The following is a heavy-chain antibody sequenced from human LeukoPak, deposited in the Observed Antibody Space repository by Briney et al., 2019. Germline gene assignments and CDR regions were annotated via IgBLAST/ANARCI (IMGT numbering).Heavy chain of an antibody. CDR2: INPNSGGT. V-gene: IGHV1-2*05. CDR1: GYTFTAYY. J-gene: IGHJ3*02. D-gene: IGHD2-15*01. CDR3: AIAVGGSDAFDI. Sequence: ASVKVSCKASGYTFTAYYIHWVRQAPGQGLEWMGRINPNSGGTSYAQKFQGRVTMTRDTSISTAYMELSRLRSDDTVVYYCAIAVGGSDAFDIWGQGTMVTVSS.